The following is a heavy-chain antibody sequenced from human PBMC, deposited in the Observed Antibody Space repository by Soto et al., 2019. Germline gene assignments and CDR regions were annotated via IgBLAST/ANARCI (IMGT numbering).Heavy chain of an antibody. D-gene: IGHD6-13*01. V-gene: IGHV4-31*03. CDR2: THYSGKT. CDR3: ARAAGAGAGHDWFDP. Sequence: ASETLSLTCSVSAGSISSGGYYWSWIRQLPGKGLEWIGYTHYSGKTYLNPSLKSRVSISVDTSKNEFSLKVTSVTAADTAVYYCARAAGAGAGHDWFDPWGQGTPVTVSS. J-gene: IGHJ5*02. CDR1: AGSISSGGYY.